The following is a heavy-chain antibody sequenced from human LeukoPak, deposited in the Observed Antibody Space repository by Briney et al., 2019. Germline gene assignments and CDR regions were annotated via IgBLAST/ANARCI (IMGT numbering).Heavy chain of an antibody. Sequence: GRSLRLSCAASGFTFDDYAMHWVRQAPGKGLEWVSGISWNSGSIGYADSVKGRFAISRDNAKNSLFLQMDSLRAEDTALYYCARDEHHLVQGYYFDYWGQGTLVTVSS. D-gene: IGHD6-13*01. CDR1: GFTFDDYA. CDR2: ISWNSGSI. V-gene: IGHV3-9*01. CDR3: ARDEHHLVQGYYFDY. J-gene: IGHJ4*02.